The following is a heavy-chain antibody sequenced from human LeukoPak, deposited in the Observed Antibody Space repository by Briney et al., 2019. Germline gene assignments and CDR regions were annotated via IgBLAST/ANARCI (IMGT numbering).Heavy chain of an antibody. J-gene: IGHJ6*02. CDR1: GGSISSYY. CDR3: ARGRDCSSTSCYSGYYYYGMDV. Sequence: PSETLSLTCTVSGGSISSYYWSWIRQPSGKGLEWIGYIYYSGSTNYNPSLKSRVTISVDTSKNQFSLKLSSVTAADTAVYYCARGRDCSSTSCYSGYYYYGMDVWGQGTTVTVSS. D-gene: IGHD2-2*02. CDR2: IYYSGST. V-gene: IGHV4-59*01.